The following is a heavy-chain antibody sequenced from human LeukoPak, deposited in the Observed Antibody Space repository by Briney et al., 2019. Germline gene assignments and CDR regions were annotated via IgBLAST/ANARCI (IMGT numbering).Heavy chain of an antibody. Sequence: SVKVSCKASGGTFGTYAISWVRQAPGQGLEWMGGIIPIFGTANYAQKFQGRVTITADESTSTAYMELSSLRSEDTAVYYCVRVSRTTMVRGIITFDSWGQGTLVTVSS. CDR1: GGTFGTYA. D-gene: IGHD3-10*01. V-gene: IGHV1-69*13. J-gene: IGHJ4*02. CDR3: VRVSRTTMVRGIITFDS. CDR2: IIPIFGTA.